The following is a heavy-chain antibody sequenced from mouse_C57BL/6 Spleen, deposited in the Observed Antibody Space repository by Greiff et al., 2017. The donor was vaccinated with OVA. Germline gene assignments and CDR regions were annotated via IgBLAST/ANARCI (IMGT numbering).Heavy chain of an antibody. J-gene: IGHJ2*01. CDR2: ISNGGGST. V-gene: IGHV5-12*01. CDR3: ARQGEGFDY. CDR1: GFTFSDYY. Sequence: EVKVVESGGGLVQPGGSLKLSCAASGFTFSDYYMYWVRQTPEKRLEWVAYISNGGGSTYYPDTVKGRFTISRDNAKNTLYLQMSRLKAEDTAMYYCARQGEGFDYWGQGTTLTVSS.